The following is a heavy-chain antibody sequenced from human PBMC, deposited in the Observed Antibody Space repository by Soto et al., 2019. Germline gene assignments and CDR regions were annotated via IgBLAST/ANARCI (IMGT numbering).Heavy chain of an antibody. CDR2: ISAYNGNT. CDR1: GYTFTSYG. CDR3: ARVLRFLEWLPDAFDI. V-gene: IGHV1-18*01. J-gene: IGHJ3*02. Sequence: ASVKVSCKASGYTFTSYGISWVRQAPGQGLEWMGWISAYNGNTNYAQKLQGRVTMTTDTSTSTAYMELRSLRSDDTAVYYCARVLRFLEWLPDAFDIWGQGTMVTVS. D-gene: IGHD3-3*01.